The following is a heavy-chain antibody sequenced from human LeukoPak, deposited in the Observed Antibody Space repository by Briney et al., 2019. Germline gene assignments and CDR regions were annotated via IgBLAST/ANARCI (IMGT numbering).Heavy chain of an antibody. D-gene: IGHD3-10*01. V-gene: IGHV4-4*07. J-gene: IGHJ4*02. CDR3: ARGWFGESYDY. CDR2: IYTSGST. CDR1: GGSISSYY. Sequence: SETLSLTCTVSGGSISSYYWSWIWQPAGQGMEWIGRIYTSGSTNYNPSLKSRVTMSVDTCKSQFSLKLSSVTAADTAVYYCARGWFGESYDYWGQGTLVTVSS.